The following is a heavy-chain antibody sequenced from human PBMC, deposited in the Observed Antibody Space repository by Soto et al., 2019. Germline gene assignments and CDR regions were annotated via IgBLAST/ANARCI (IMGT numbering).Heavy chain of an antibody. CDR3: ARFAKEENPKVGSWYYFDY. CDR1: GGSISSGGYF. CDR2: IYYSGRT. J-gene: IGHJ4*02. V-gene: IGHV4-31*03. Sequence: SETLSLTCTVSGGSISSGGYFWSWVRQHPGKGLGWIGNIYYSGRTYYNPSLKSRVAISVDTSKNQFSLKLSSVTAADTAVYYCARFAKEENPKVGSWYYFDYWGQGTRVTVSS. D-gene: IGHD6-13*01.